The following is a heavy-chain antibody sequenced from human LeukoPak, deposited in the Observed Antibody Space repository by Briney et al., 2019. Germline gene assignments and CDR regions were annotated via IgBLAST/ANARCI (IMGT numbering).Heavy chain of an antibody. CDR1: GGSISSNLHY. D-gene: IGHD2-15*01. V-gene: IGHV4-39*01. CDR3: ARRGSRSGGTYAGMDV. J-gene: IGHJ6*02. CDR2: LLYTGNT. Sequence: SETLSLTCTVAGGSISSNLHYWDWIRQAPGKGLEWIGSLLYTGNTWYNPSLKSRVTISVDTSKNQFSLRLTSVSATDTALYYYARRGSRSGGTYAGMDVWGQGTSVTVSS.